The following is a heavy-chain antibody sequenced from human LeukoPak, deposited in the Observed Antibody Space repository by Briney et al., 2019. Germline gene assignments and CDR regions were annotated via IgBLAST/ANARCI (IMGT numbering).Heavy chain of an antibody. D-gene: IGHD6-13*01. CDR3: AREQQLVPYYYYGMDI. J-gene: IGHJ6*02. V-gene: IGHV3-33*08. CDR1: GFPFSSHG. Sequence: AGSLRLSCAASGFPFSSHGMHWVRQAPPKGLQWVAVIRHDGSKNYYEDSVKGRFTIFSDNSKKTLYLQMISLRAEDTAVYYCAREQQLVPYYYYGMDIWGRGTTVTVSS. CDR2: IRHDGSKN.